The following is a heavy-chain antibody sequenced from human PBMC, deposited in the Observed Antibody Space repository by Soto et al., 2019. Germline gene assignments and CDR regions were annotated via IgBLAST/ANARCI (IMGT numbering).Heavy chain of an antibody. CDR3: ARDGLYYDSSGYYDAGGIFDY. Sequence: QVPLVESGGGVVQPGRSLRLSCAASGFTFSTYAMHWVRQAPGKGLEWMAVISYDGSTKYYADSVKGRFTISRDNSKNTLYLQMNSLRAEDTAVYYCARDGLYYDSSGYYDAGGIFDYWGQGTLVTVSS. CDR2: ISYDGSTK. J-gene: IGHJ4*02. V-gene: IGHV3-30-3*01. D-gene: IGHD3-22*01. CDR1: GFTFSTYA.